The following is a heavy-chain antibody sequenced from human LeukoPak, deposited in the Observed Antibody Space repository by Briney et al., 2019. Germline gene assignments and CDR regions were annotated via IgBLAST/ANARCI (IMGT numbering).Heavy chain of an antibody. CDR1: GFTFSSYA. Sequence: GGSLRLSWAASGFTFSSYAMSWVRQAPGKGLEWVSAISGSGGSTYYADSVKGRFTISRDNSKNTLYLQMNSLRAEDTAVYYCAKYHSNYAFSSYYFDYWGQGTLVTVSS. V-gene: IGHV3-23*01. CDR3: AKYHSNYAFSSYYFDY. D-gene: IGHD4-11*01. CDR2: ISGSGGST. J-gene: IGHJ4*02.